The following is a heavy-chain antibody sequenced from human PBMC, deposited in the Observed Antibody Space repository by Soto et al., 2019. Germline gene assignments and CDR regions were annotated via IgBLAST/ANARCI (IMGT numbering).Heavy chain of an antibody. CDR1: GYTFTLFG. V-gene: IGHV1-18*01. D-gene: IGHD2-2*02. J-gene: IGHJ4*02. CDR3: ARVGQYRYFDY. Sequence: QVQLVQSGAEVKKPGASVKVSCTTSGYTFTLFGITWVRQAPGQGLEWMGWISPYNGDTKYAEKLEGRGTLTTDTSTDTAYMELTSLTSDDTAEYYCARVGQYRYFDYWGQGTLVTVSS. CDR2: ISPYNGDT.